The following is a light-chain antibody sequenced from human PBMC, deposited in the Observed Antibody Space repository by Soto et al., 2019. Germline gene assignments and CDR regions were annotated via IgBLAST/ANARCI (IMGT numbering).Light chain of an antibody. CDR1: GSDVGGYNF. CDR3: SSYTSTNTLVV. CDR2: EVS. J-gene: IGLJ2*01. Sequence: QSVLTQPASESGSPGQSITISCTGTGSDVGGYNFVSWYQQHPGKVPKLMIYEVSNRPSGVSNRFSGSKSGNTASLTISGLQAEDEADYYCSSYTSTNTLVVFGGGTKVTVL. V-gene: IGLV2-14*01.